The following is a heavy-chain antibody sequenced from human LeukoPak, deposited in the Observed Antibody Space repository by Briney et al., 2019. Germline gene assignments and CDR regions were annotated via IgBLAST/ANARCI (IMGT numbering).Heavy chain of an antibody. CDR2: LGSKAAGGTT. CDR1: EFTLSSAW. J-gene: IGHJ4*02. V-gene: IGHV3-15*04. CDR3: TAGAY. Sequence: GGSLRLSCVASEFTLSSAWVNWVRQAPGKGLEWVGRLGSKAAGGTTDYAAPVKDRFTISRHDSKNTLYLQMNSLKTEGTAFYYCTAGAYCGQGTLVTVSS.